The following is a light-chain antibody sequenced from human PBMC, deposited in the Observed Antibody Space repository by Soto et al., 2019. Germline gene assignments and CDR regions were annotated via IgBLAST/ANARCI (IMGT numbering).Light chain of an antibody. CDR1: QSVLYSSNNKNY. J-gene: IGKJ3*01. CDR3: QQYYSTPLT. Sequence: DIVMTQSPDSLAVSLGERATINCKSSQSVLYSSNNKNYLAWYQQKPGQPPKLLIYWASTRESGVPDRFSDSGSGTDFTLTISSLQAEDVAVYYCQQYYSTPLTFGPGTRVAIK. V-gene: IGKV4-1*01. CDR2: WAS.